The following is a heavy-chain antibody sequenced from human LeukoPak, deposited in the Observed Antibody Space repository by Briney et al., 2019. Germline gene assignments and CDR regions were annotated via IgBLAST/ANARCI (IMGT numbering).Heavy chain of an antibody. Sequence: PSETLSLTCTVSGGSVSNYYWSWIRQPPGKRLEWVGCIHTNGNTNYNPSLKSRVTVSVDTSKNEVSLKLTSVAAADTAVYHCAGGERFPWYSDLWGRGTLVTVSS. CDR3: AGGERFPWYSDL. J-gene: IGHJ2*01. CDR1: GGSVSNYY. CDR2: IHTNGNT. D-gene: IGHD3-10*01. V-gene: IGHV4-4*09.